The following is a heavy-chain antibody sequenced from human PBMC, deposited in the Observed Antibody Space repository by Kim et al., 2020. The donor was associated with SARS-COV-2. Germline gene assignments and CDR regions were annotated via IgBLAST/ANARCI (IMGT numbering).Heavy chain of an antibody. Sequence: RATISVDTSKNQFSLKLSSVTAADTAVYYCAREGINCSGGSCYREAFDYWGQGTLVTVSS. D-gene: IGHD2-15*01. V-gene: IGHV4-30-2*04. J-gene: IGHJ4*02. CDR3: AREGINCSGGSCYREAFDY.